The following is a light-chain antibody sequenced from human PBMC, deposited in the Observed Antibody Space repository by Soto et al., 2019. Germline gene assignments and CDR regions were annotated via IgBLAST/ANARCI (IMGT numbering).Light chain of an antibody. J-gene: IGLJ3*02. V-gene: IGLV2-14*01. CDR3: NSYTNNSTWV. CDR2: EVS. Sequence: QSALTQPASVSGSPGQSITISCTGTSSDVGGYNYVSWYQQHPAKAPELMIYEVSNRPSGVSNRFSGSKSGNTASLTISGLQAEDEADYYCNSYTNNSTWVFGGGTKPTVL. CDR1: SSDVGGYNY.